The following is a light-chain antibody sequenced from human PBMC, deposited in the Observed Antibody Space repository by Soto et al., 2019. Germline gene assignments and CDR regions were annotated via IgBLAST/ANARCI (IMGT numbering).Light chain of an antibody. V-gene: IGKV1-6*01. CDR3: LQDYNYPRT. CDR1: QGIRND. J-gene: IGKJ1*01. CDR2: AAS. Sequence: IQMTQSPSTLSGSVGDRVTITCRASQGIRNDLGWYQQKPGKAPKLLIYAASSLQSGVPSRFSGSGSGTDFTLTISSLQPEDCATDYCLQDYNYPRTFGQGTKVDIK.